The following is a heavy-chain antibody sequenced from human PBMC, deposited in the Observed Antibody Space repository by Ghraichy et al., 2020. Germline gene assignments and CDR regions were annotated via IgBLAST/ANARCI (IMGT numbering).Heavy chain of an antibody. CDR1: GASIRNYY. V-gene: IGHV4-4*07. D-gene: IGHD5-18*01. Sequence: SQTLSLTCTVSGASIRNYYWSWIRQPAGKGLEWIGRIYGSGGTNYNPSLKSRVTMSVDTSKNQFSLKLSSLTAADTAVYYCARDRGYSRDFDSWGQGTLVTVSS. J-gene: IGHJ4*02. CDR3: ARDRGYSRDFDS. CDR2: IYGSGGT.